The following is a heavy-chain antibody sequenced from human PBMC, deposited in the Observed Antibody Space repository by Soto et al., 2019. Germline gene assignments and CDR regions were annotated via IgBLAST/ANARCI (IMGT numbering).Heavy chain of an antibody. CDR1: GFTLSSYG. J-gene: IGHJ6*02. D-gene: IGHD5-12*01. V-gene: IGHV3-30*03. CDR2: ISYDGSNK. CDR3: ASGYSGYDRTYYYGMDV. Sequence: PGGSLRLSCAASGFTLSSYGMHWVRQAPGKGLEWVAVISYDGSNKYYADSVKGRFTISRDNSKNTLYLQMNSLRAEDTAVYYCASGYSGYDRTYYYGMDVWGQGTTVTVSS.